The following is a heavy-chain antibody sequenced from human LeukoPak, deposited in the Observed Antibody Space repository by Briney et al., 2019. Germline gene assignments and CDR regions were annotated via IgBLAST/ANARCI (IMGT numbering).Heavy chain of an antibody. D-gene: IGHD6-13*01. J-gene: IGHJ4*02. CDR2: ISAYNGNT. V-gene: IGHV1-18*01. Sequence: ASVKVSFKSSGYTFTSYGISWVRQAPGQGLAWMGWISAYNGNTNYAQKLQGRVTMTTDTSTSTAYKELRSLRSDDTAVYYCARDLSSSWYPYYFDYWGQGTLVTVSS. CDR1: GYTFTSYG. CDR3: ARDLSSSWYPYYFDY.